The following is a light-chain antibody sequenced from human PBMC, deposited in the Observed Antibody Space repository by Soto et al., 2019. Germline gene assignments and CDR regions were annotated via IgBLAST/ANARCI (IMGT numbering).Light chain of an antibody. V-gene: IGKV1-39*01. Sequence: DIQMTQSPSSLSASVGDRVTITCRASQSIRSYLNWYQQKTGKVPKVLIYGASSLQSGVPSRFSCSGSGTDFTLTLRSLQPEDFATYYCQQSYSTPYTFGQGTKLEIK. CDR3: QQSYSTPYT. CDR1: QSIRSY. J-gene: IGKJ2*01. CDR2: GAS.